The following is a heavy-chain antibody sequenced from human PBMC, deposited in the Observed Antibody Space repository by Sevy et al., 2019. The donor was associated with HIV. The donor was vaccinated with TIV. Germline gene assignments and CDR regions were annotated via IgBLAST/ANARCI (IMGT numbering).Heavy chain of an antibody. Sequence: GGSLRLSCAASGFTFSSYAMHWVRQAPGKGLEWVAVISYDGSNKYYADSVKGRFTISRDNSKNTLYLQMNSLRAEDTAVYYCARDLLGYCSGGSCYRGAFDIWGQGTMVTVSS. J-gene: IGHJ3*02. CDR3: ARDLLGYCSGGSCYRGAFDI. CDR2: ISYDGSNK. CDR1: GFTFSSYA. V-gene: IGHV3-30-3*01. D-gene: IGHD2-15*01.